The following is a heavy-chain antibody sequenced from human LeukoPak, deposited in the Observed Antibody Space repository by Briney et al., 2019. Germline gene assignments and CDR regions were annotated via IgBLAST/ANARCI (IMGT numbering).Heavy chain of an antibody. D-gene: IGHD1-26*01. J-gene: IGHJ4*02. V-gene: IGHV3-33*08. CDR1: GFSFSSYA. CDR2: IWYNGSNK. CDR3: ASMGSSRENDY. Sequence: GGSLRLSCAASGFSFSSYAMHWVRQAPGKGLEWVAVIWYNGSNKYYADSVKGRFTISRDNSKNTLYLQMNSLRAEDTAVYYCASMGSSRENDYWGQGTLVTVSS.